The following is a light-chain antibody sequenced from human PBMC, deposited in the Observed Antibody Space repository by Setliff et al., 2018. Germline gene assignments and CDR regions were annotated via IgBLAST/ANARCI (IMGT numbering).Light chain of an antibody. J-gene: IGLJ1*01. CDR1: SSDVGGINH. CDR2: EVS. CDR3: SSYAGNYIYV. Sequence: QSVLTQPPSASGSPRQSVTISCTRTSSDVGGINHVSWYQQHPGKAPRLMIFEVSKRPSGVPDRFSGSKSGNTASLTVSGLQAEDEADYYCSSYAGNYIYVFGTGTKVTVL. V-gene: IGLV2-8*01.